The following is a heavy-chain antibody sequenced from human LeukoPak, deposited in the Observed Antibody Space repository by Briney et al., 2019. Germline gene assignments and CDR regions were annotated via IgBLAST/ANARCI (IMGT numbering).Heavy chain of an antibody. CDR3: ARGDSSGYYNY. V-gene: IGHV4-4*07. D-gene: IGHD3-22*01. CDR1: GGSISSDY. Sequence: SETLSLTCTVSGGSISSDYWSWIRQPDGKGLEWIGRIYTSGSTNYNPSLKSRVTISVDTSKNQFSLKLSSVTAADTAVYYCARGDSSGYYNYWGQGTLVTVSS. CDR2: IYTSGST. J-gene: IGHJ4*02.